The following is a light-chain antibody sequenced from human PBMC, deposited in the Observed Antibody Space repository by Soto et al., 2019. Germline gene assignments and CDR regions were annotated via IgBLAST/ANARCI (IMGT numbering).Light chain of an antibody. CDR1: QSVSSY. J-gene: IGKJ3*01. V-gene: IGKV3-11*01. CDR2: DAS. CDR3: QQRSNWFT. Sequence: EIVLTQSPATLSLSPGERATLSCRASQSVSSYLAWYPQKPGQAPRLLIYDASNRATGIPARFSGSESGTDFTLTISSLEPEDFAVYYCQQRSNWFTFGPGTKVDIK.